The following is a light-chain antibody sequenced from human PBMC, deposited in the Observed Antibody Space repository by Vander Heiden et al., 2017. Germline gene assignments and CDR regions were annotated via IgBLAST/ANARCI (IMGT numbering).Light chain of an antibody. Sequence: ALTPPASAPGSPAHSITISCTGSSSDVGCYRYVSWYQQPPGNAPKLRCYDVTNRPSGASNRFSGSKSGNTASLTISGLQAEDEAYYYCTSYTSTNKLVFGGGTKLTVL. CDR2: DVT. CDR3: TSYTSTNKLV. V-gene: IGLV2-14*01. J-gene: IGLJ3*02. CDR1: SSDVGCYRY.